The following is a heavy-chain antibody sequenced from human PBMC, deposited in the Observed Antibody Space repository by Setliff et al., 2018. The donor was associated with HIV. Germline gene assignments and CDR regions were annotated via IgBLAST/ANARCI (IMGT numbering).Heavy chain of an antibody. CDR3: ARSPYYYYIDV. CDR2: IYYSGST. Sequence: SETLSLTCTVYGASISNSNSYWGWIRQPPGKGLEWIGTIYYSGSTYYNPSLKSRVTISVDTSKNQFSLRLSSVTAADTAVYYCARSPYYYYIDVWGKGTTVTVSS. CDR1: GASISNSNSY. J-gene: IGHJ6*03. V-gene: IGHV4-39*01.